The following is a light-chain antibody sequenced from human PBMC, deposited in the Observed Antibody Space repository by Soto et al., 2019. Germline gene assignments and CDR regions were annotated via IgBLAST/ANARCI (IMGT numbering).Light chain of an antibody. CDR2: DAS. V-gene: IGKV1-33*01. CDR3: QQYDNLPIT. CDR1: QDISNY. Sequence: DIQMTQSQSSLSASVGDRVTVTCQASQDISNYLNWYQQTPGKAPKLLIYDASNLETGVPSRFSGSGSGTDFTFTISSLQPEDIATYYCQQYDNLPITFGGGTKVEIK. J-gene: IGKJ4*01.